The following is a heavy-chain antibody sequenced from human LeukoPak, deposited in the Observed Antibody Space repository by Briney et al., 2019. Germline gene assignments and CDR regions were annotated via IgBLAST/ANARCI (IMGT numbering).Heavy chain of an antibody. CDR1: GFTFSSYA. D-gene: IGHD3-3*01. Sequence: GGSLRLSCAAYGFTFSSYAMSWVRQAPGKGLEWVSAISGSGGSTYYADSVKGRFTISRDNSKNTLYLQMNSLRAEDTAVYYCAKGPNYDFWSGYYYYFDYWGQGTLVTVSS. V-gene: IGHV3-23*01. CDR2: ISGSGGST. CDR3: AKGPNYDFWSGYYYYFDY. J-gene: IGHJ4*02.